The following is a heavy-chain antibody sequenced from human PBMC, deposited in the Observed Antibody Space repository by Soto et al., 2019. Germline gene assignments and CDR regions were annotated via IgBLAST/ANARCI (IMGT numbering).Heavy chain of an antibody. V-gene: IGHV4-59*12. Sequence: SETLSLTCTVSGGSISNFDWSWIRKPPEKGLEWIGYVYYSGSTSYNPSLKRRVTISVDTSKNQFSLKLSSVTAADTAVYYCASSERGYSYGLGRIDYWGQGTLVTVSS. CDR1: GGSISNFD. CDR2: VYYSGST. CDR3: ASSERGYSYGLGRIDY. J-gene: IGHJ4*02. D-gene: IGHD5-18*01.